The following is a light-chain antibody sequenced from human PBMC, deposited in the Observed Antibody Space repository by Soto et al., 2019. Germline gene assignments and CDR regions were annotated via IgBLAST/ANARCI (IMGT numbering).Light chain of an antibody. CDR2: GAS. V-gene: IGKV1-5*01. Sequence: DIQMTQSPSTLSASVGDRVTFTCRASQSVSNWLAWYQQKPGKAPRLLIHGASTLGGGVPSRFSGSGSGTEFTLTISSLQPDDFATYYCQHYNTYSCAFGQGTKLEIK. CDR3: QHYNTYSCA. CDR1: QSVSNW. J-gene: IGKJ2*02.